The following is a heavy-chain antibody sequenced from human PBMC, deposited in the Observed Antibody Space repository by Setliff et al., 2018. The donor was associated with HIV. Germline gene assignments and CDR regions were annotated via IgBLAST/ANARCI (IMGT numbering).Heavy chain of an antibody. CDR3: AREGRYSYGNPNYMDA. V-gene: IGHV4-61*09. CDR1: GGSISGGSYY. J-gene: IGHJ6*03. Sequence: SETLSLTCTVSGGSISGGSYYWSWIRQPAGKGLEWIGHIYTSGSTNYNPSLKSRVTISVGTSKNQFSLKLSSVTAADTAVYYCAREGRYSYGNPNYMDAWGKGTTVTVSS. CDR2: IYTSGST. D-gene: IGHD5-18*01.